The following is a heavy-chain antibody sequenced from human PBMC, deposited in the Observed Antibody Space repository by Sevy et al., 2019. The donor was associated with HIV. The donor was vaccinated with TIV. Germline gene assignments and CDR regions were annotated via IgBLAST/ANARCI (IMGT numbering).Heavy chain of an antibody. D-gene: IGHD6-19*01. V-gene: IGHV4-34*01. J-gene: IGHJ4*02. CDR2: INHSGST. CDR1: GGSFSGYY. Sequence: SETLSLTCAVYGGSFSGYYWSWIRQPPGKGLEWIGKINHSGSTNYNPSLKSRVTISVDTSKNQFSLKLSSVTAADTAVYYCARLAVAGGYFDYWGQGTLVTVSS. CDR3: ARLAVAGGYFDY.